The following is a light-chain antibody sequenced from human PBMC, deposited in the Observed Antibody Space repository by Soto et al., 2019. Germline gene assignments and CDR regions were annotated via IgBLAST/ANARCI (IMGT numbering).Light chain of an antibody. J-gene: IGKJ2*01. Sequence: AIPMTQSPPSLSASVGDRVIITCRASQDIRVDVGWLQQRPGHPPNLLIYAASTLHTGVPSTFTDSGSGTDFTLTINDLQPEDVATYLCLQDYDFPYTFDEGTKLEI. CDR1: QDIRVD. V-gene: IGKV1-6*01. CDR3: LQDYDFPYT. CDR2: AAS.